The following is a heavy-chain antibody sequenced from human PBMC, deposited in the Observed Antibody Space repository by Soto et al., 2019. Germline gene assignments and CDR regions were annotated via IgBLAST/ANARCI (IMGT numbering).Heavy chain of an antibody. D-gene: IGHD2-21*01. V-gene: IGHV4-59*06. CDR1: GGSFSTYY. CDR2: IYVTGAV. CDR3: ARLRIATNNYKWFDP. Sequence: PSETLSLTCTVSGGSFSTYYWSWIRQVPGKGLEWIGHIYVTGAVDYNPSLRDRITISQDTSERQFSLNLRLVTAADTAVYYCARLRIATNNYKWFDPWGQGTLVTVSS. J-gene: IGHJ5*02.